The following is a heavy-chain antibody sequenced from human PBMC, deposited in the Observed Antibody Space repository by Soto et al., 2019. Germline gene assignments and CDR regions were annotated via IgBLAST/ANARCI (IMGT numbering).Heavy chain of an antibody. J-gene: IGHJ6*02. CDR2: IYYTGST. V-gene: IGHV4-39*01. CDR1: GVSITSGTYY. Sequence: SETLSLTCTVSGVSITSGTYYWGWIRQPPGKGLEWIGTIYYTGSTYYDPSLKSRVTISVDTSKNQFSLKLSSVTAADTAVYYCARHNRYTDSWSLVDYYYDMDVWGQGTAVTGSS. CDR3: ARHNRYTDSWSLVDYYYDMDV. D-gene: IGHD6-13*01.